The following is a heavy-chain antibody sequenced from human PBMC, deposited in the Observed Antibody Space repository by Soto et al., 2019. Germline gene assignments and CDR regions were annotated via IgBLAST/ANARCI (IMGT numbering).Heavy chain of an antibody. CDR1: GFTFSSYA. CDR2: ISGSGGST. J-gene: IGHJ6*02. Sequence: GGSLRLSCAASGFTFSSYALSWVRQAPGKGLEWVSAISGSGGSTYYADSVKGRFTISRDNSKNTLYLQMNSRRAEDTAIYYCAVVAARIYYYYGMDVWGQGTTVTVSS. CDR3: AVVAARIYYYYGMDV. D-gene: IGHD2-2*01. V-gene: IGHV3-23*01.